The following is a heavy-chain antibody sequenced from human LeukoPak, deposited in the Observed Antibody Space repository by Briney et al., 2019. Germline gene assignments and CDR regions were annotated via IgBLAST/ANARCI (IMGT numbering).Heavy chain of an antibody. CDR3: ARAPGGYSYGYYYYYMDV. Sequence: PSETLSLTCTVSGGSISSYYWSWIRQPAGKGLEWIGRIYTSGSTNYNPSLKSRVTMSVDTSKNQFSLKLSSVTAADTAVYYCARAPGGYSYGYYYYYMDVWGKGTTVTISS. J-gene: IGHJ6*03. CDR1: GGSISSYY. D-gene: IGHD5-18*01. CDR2: IYTSGST. V-gene: IGHV4-4*07.